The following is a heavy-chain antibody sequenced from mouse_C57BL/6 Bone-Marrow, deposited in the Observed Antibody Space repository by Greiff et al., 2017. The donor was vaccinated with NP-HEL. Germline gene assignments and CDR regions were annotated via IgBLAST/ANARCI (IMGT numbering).Heavy chain of an antibody. CDR3: ARQTAQATYAMDY. J-gene: IGHJ4*01. V-gene: IGHV5-6*01. CDR2: ISSGGSYT. D-gene: IGHD3-2*02. Sequence: EVMLVESGGDLVKPGGSLKLSCAASGFTFSSYGMSWVRQTPDKRLEWVATISSGGSYTYYPDSVKGRFTISRDNAKNTLYLQMSSLKSEDTAMYYCARQTAQATYAMDYWGQGTSVTVSS. CDR1: GFTFSSYG.